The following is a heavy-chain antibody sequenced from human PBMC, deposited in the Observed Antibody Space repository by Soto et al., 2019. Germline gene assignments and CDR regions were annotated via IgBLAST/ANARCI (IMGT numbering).Heavy chain of an antibody. D-gene: IGHD6-19*01. CDR3: ARRYAPRYSSGNNHFDL. Sequence: KPSETLSLTCTVSGASISGYYWAWIRQPPGKGLEWIGTINHSGSPYHNPSLKSRVTISVDSSKNQFSLTLTSVTVADTAVYYCARRYAPRYSSGNNHFDLWGQGTLVTVSS. CDR2: INHSGSP. V-gene: IGHV4-39*01. CDR1: GASISGYY. J-gene: IGHJ4*02.